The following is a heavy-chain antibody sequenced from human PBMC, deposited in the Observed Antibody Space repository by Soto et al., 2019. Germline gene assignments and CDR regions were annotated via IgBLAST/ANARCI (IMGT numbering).Heavy chain of an antibody. V-gene: IGHV1-3*01. CDR3: WGGSVGGTTLDY. D-gene: IGHD3-16*01. CDR1: GYTFTSYA. J-gene: IGHJ4*02. Sequence: ASVKVSCKASGYTFTSYAMHWVRQAPGQRLEWMGWINAGNGNTQYSQKFQGRVTITRDTSASTAYMELSSLRSEDTAVYYCWGGSVGGTTLDYWGQGTLVTVSS. CDR2: INAGNGNT.